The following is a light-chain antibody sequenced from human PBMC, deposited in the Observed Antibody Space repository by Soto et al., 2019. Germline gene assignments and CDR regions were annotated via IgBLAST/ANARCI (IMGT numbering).Light chain of an antibody. J-gene: IGKJ5*01. CDR3: QQYNNWPLT. V-gene: IGKV3D-15*01. CDR2: DAS. Sequence: EILMTQSPATLSVSPGERATLSCRASQSVSSNLAWYQQKPGQAPRLLIYDASSRATGIPDRFSGGGSGTEFTLTISSLQSEDFAVYYCQQYNNWPLTFGQGTRLEIK. CDR1: QSVSSN.